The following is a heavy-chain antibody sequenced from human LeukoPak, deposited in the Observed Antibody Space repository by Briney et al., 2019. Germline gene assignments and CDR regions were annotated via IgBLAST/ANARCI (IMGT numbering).Heavy chain of an antibody. Sequence: PSETLSLTCAVYGGSFSGYYWSWIRQPPGKGLEWIGEINHSGSTNYNPSLKSRVTISVDTSKNQFSLKLSSVTAADTAVYYCARVPAYPPDYYDSSGSYYFDYWGQGTLVTVSS. J-gene: IGHJ4*02. CDR1: GGSFSGYY. CDR3: ARVPAYPPDYYDSSGSYYFDY. V-gene: IGHV4-34*01. CDR2: INHSGST. D-gene: IGHD3-22*01.